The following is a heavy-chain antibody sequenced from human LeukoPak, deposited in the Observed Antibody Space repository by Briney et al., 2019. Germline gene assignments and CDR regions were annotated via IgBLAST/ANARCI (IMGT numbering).Heavy chain of an antibody. Sequence: PGGSLRLSCAASGFTFSSYSMNWVREAPGEGLEWVSSISSSSSHIYYADSVKGRFIISRDNAKILLYLQMNSLRAEDTAVYYCAGALGGTLGTYDYWGHGTLVTDSS. CDR2: ISSSSSHI. CDR1: GFTFSSYS. CDR3: AGALGGTLGTYDY. V-gene: IGHV3-21*01. D-gene: IGHD7-27*01. J-gene: IGHJ4*01.